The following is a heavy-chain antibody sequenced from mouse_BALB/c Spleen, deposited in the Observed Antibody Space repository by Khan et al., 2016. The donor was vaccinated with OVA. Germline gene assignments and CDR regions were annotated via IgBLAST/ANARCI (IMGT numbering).Heavy chain of an antibody. Sequence: EVQLEESGPGLVKPSQSLSLTYTVTGYSITSDYAWNWIRQFPGNKLEWMGYISYSGRISYNPSLKSRISITHDTSKNQFFLQLNSVTTEDTATYYCARSIMANWGQGTTLTVSS. V-gene: IGHV3-2*02. CDR3: ARSIMAN. J-gene: IGHJ2*01. CDR1: GYSITSDYA. CDR2: ISYSGRI.